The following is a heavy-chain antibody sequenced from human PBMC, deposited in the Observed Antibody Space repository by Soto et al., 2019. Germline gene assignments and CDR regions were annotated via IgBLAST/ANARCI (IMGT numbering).Heavy chain of an antibody. CDR3: AREGQLGRWGYYYGMDV. CDR1: RDTVRITY. J-gene: IGHJ6*02. CDR2: IYSGGST. V-gene: IGHV3-53*01. Sequence: LARAACRDTVRITYMGGARQAPGKGLEWVSVIYSGGSTYYADSVKGRFTISRDNSKNTLYLQMNSLRAEDTAVYYCAREGQLGRWGYYYGMDVWGQGTTVTVSS. D-gene: IGHD6-6*01.